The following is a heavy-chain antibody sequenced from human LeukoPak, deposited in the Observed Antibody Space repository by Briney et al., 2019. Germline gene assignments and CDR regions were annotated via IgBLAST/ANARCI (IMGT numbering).Heavy chain of an antibody. CDR3: ASPPGMTTVVV. J-gene: IGHJ4*02. Sequence: PGGSLRLSCAASGFTFSSYAMHWVRQAPGKGLEWVAVISYDGSNKYYADSVKGRFTISRDNSKNTLYLQMNSLRAEDTAVYYCASPPGMTTVVVWGQGTLVTVSS. CDR1: GFTFSSYA. CDR2: ISYDGSNK. D-gene: IGHD4-17*01. V-gene: IGHV3-30-3*01.